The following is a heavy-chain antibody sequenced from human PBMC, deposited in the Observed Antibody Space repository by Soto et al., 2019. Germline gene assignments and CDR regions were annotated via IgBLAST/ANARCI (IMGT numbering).Heavy chain of an antibody. CDR1: GGSISSSSNH. J-gene: IGHJ4*02. V-gene: IGHV4-39*01. CDR3: ATHPPYGPLDH. CDR2: IYYSENT. D-gene: IGHD4-17*01. Sequence: QLQLQESGPGLVKPSETLSLTCTVSGGSISSSSNHWGWIRQPPGKGLEWIGNIYYSENTYYNPSLTSRVTISVDTSKNQFSLRLPSVTAADTAVYYCATHPPYGPLDHWGQGTLVTVSS.